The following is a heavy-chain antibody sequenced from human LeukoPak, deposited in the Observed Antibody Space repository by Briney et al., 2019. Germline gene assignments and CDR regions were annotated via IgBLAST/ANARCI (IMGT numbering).Heavy chain of an antibody. V-gene: IGHV3-21*01. D-gene: IGHD3-10*01. Sequence: GGSLRLSCAASGFTFSSYSMNWVRQAPGKGLEWVSSISSSSSYIYYADSVKGRFTISRDNAKNSLYLQMNSLRAEDTAVYYCARDLPRWFGTFDYWGQGTLVTVSS. J-gene: IGHJ4*02. CDR2: ISSSSSYI. CDR3: ARDLPRWFGTFDY. CDR1: GFTFSSYS.